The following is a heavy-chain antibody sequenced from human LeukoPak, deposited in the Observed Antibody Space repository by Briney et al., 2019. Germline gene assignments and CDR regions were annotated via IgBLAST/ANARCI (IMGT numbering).Heavy chain of an antibody. D-gene: IGHD3-22*01. J-gene: IGHJ6*02. CDR3: ARSPKYYYDSSGYYGMDV. V-gene: IGHV1-8*01. CDR1: GHSFTSCD. Sequence: GASVKVSCKASGHSFTSCDINWVRQATGQGLEWMGWMNPNSGNTGYAQKFQDRVTMTRNTSISTAYMELSSLRSEDTAVYYCARSPKYYYDSSGYYGMDVWGQGTTVTVSS. CDR2: MNPNSGNT.